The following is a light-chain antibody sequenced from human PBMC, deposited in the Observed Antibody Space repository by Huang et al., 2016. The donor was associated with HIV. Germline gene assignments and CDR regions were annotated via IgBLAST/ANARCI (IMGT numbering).Light chain of an antibody. CDR2: LGS. CDR3: MQALQTFT. Sequence: DIVMTQSPLSLPVTPGEPASISCRSNQSLLHSNGYNCLDWYLQKPGQSPLLLIYLGSKRASVVPDRVSGSGSGTDFTLKISRVEAEDVGVYYCMQALQTFTFGQGTKLEIK. J-gene: IGKJ2*01. V-gene: IGKV2-28*01. CDR1: QSLLHSNGYNC.